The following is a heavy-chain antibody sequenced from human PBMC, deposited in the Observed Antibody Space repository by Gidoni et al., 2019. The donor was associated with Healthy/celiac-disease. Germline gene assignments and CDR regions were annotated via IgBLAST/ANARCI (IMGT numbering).Heavy chain of an antibody. D-gene: IGHD5-18*01. Sequence: EVQLVESGGGLVQPGGSLRLSCAASGFTFRSYWMRWVRQAPGKGLEWVANINQDGSEKYYVDSVKGRFTISRDNAKNLLYLQMNSLRAEDTAVYYCARRTVDTAMVNYYYYYYMDVWGKGTTVTVSS. CDR1: GFTFRSYW. CDR3: ARRTVDTAMVNYYYYYYMDV. CDR2: INQDGSEK. V-gene: IGHV3-7*01. J-gene: IGHJ6*03.